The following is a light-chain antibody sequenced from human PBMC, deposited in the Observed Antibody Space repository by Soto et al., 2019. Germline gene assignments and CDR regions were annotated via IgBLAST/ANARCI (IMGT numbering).Light chain of an antibody. J-gene: IGKJ1*01. CDR3: QQYGSSPWT. CDR1: QSISDN. V-gene: IGKV3-20*01. Sequence: IVMTQSPVTLSVSPGERVALSCLASQSISDNLAWYQQKRGQAPRLLIYGASSRATGIPDRFSGSGSGTDFTLTISRLEPEDFAVYYCQQYGSSPWTFGQGTKVDI. CDR2: GAS.